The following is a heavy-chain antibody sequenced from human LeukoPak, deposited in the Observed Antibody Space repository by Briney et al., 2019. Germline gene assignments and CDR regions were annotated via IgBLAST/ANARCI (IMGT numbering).Heavy chain of an antibody. CDR3: ARGSSGYDSYYYGMDV. D-gene: IGHD5-12*01. Sequence: GGSLRLSCAASGFTFSSYWMHWVRQAPGKGLVWVSRINSDGSSTSYADSVKGRFTISRDNAKNTLYLQMNSLGAEDTAVYYCARGSSGYDSYYYGMDVWGQGTTVTVSS. V-gene: IGHV3-74*01. CDR1: GFTFSSYW. J-gene: IGHJ6*02. CDR2: INSDGSST.